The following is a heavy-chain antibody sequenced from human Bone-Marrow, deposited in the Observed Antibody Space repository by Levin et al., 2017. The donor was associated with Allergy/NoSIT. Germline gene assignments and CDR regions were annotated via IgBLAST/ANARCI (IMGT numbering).Heavy chain of an antibody. J-gene: IGHJ4*02. CDR3: ERVPGLIWFGELYGLDY. V-gene: IGHV1-18*01. CDR2: ISAYNGNT. D-gene: IGHD3-10*01. Sequence: ASVKVSCKASGYTFTSYGISWVRQAPGQGLEWMGWISAYNGNTNYAQKLQGRVTMTTDTSTSTAYMELRSLRSDDTAVYYCERVPGLIWFGELYGLDYWGQGTLVTGSS. CDR1: GYTFTSYG.